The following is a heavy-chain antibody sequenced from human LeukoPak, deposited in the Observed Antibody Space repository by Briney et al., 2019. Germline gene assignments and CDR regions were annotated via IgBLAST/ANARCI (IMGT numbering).Heavy chain of an antibody. J-gene: IGHJ4*02. CDR2: ISSSSYI. CDR3: AREQRLRSGSY. Sequence: GSLRLSCAASGFTFSSYSMNWVRQAPGKGLEWVSSISSSSYIYYADSVKGRFTISRDNAKNSLYLQMNSLRAEDTAVYYCAREQRLRSGSYWGQGTLVTVSS. CDR1: GFTFSSYS. V-gene: IGHV3-21*01. D-gene: IGHD3-10*01.